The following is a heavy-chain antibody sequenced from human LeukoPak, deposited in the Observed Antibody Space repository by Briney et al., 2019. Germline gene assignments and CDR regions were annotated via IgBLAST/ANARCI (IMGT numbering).Heavy chain of an antibody. D-gene: IGHD2-2*01. J-gene: IGHJ4*02. V-gene: IGHV4-59*01. CDR2: IYYSGST. CDR1: GGSISSYY. CDR3: AREPMHDDVGY. Sequence: SETLSLTCTVSGGSISSYYWSWIRQPPGKGLEWIAYIYYSGSTNYNPSLKSRVTISVDTSKNQFSLKLSSVTAADTAVYFCAREPMHDDVGYWGQGTLVTVSS.